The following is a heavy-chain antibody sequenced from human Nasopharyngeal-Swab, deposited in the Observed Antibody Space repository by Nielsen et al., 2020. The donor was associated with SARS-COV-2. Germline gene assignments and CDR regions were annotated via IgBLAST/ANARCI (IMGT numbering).Heavy chain of an antibody. CDR3: ARHDPSGWYFDY. Sequence: GGSLRLSCAASGFTFSSYGMHWVRQAPGKGLEWVAVIWYDGSNKYYADSVKGRFTISRDNSKNTLYLQMNSLRAADTAVYYCARHDPSGWYFDYWGQGTLVTVSS. D-gene: IGHD6-19*01. J-gene: IGHJ4*02. CDR1: GFTFSSYG. CDR2: IWYDGSNK. V-gene: IGHV3-33*01.